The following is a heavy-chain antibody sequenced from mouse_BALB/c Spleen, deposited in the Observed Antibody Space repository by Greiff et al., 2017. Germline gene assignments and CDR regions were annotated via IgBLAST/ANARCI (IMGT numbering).Heavy chain of an antibody. CDR3: ARWLLFYAMDY. J-gene: IGHJ4*01. D-gene: IGHD2-3*01. CDR1: GYSITSDYA. CDR2: ISYSGST. V-gene: IGHV3-2*02. Sequence: DVQLQESGPGLVKPSQSLSLTCTVTGYSITSDYAWNWIRQFPGNKLEWMGYISYSGSTSYNPSLKSRISITRDTSKNQFFLQLNSVTTEDTATYYCARWLLFYAMDYWGQGTSVTVSS.